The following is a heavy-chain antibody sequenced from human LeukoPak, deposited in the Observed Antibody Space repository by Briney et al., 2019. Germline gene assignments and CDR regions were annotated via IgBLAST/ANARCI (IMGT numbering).Heavy chain of an antibody. CDR3: ARDSGYDGDY. D-gene: IGHD5-12*01. J-gene: IGHJ4*02. CDR2: IYYSGST. CDR1: GGSISSSSYY. Sequence: SETLSLTCTVSGGSISSSSYYWGWIRQPPGKGLEWIGSIYYSGSTYYNPSLKSRVTISVDTFKNQFSLKLSSVTAADTAVYYCARDSGYDGDYWGQGTLVTVSS. V-gene: IGHV4-39*07.